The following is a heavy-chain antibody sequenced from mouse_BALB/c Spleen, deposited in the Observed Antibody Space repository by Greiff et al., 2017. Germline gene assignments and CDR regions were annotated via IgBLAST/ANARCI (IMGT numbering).Heavy chain of an antibody. CDR1: GFNIKDYY. Sequence: VHVKQSGAELVRSGASVKLSCTASGFNIKDYYMHWVKQRPEQGLEWIGWIDPENGDTEYAPKFQGKATMTADTSSNTAYLQLSSLTSEDTAVYYCNGWDYWGQGTTLTVSS. CDR2: IDPENGDT. D-gene: IGHD1-2*01. J-gene: IGHJ2*01. CDR3: NGWDY. V-gene: IGHV14-4*02.